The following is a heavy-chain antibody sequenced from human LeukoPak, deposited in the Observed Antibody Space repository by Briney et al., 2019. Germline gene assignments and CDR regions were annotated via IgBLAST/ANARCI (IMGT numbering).Heavy chain of an antibody. V-gene: IGHV4-59*08. CDR2: IYYSGST. D-gene: IGHD6-19*01. Sequence: SETLSLTCTVSGGTISSYYWSWIRQPLGKGLEWIGYIYYSGSTNYNPSLKSRVTISVDTSKNQFSLKLSSVTAADTAVYYCARQRIAVAGRGGYFDYWGQGTLVTVSS. CDR1: GGTISSYY. J-gene: IGHJ4*02. CDR3: ARQRIAVAGRGGYFDY.